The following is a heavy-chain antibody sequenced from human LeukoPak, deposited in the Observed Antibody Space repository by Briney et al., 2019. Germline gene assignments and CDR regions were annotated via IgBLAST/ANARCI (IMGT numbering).Heavy chain of an antibody. CDR1: GGSISSTSYY. CDR3: ARAVTLRYFDWLLPYYIDV. V-gene: IGHV4-39*07. Sequence: DPSETLSLTCTVSGGSISSTSYYWGWIRQPPGKGLEWNGSIYYSGSTYYNPSLKSRVTISIDTSRNQFSLKLSSVTAADTAAYYCARAVTLRYFDWLLPYYIDVWGKGTTVTVSS. D-gene: IGHD3-9*01. J-gene: IGHJ6*03. CDR2: IYYSGST.